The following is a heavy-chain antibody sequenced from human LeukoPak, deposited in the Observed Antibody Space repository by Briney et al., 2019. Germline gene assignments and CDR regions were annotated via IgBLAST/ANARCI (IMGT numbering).Heavy chain of an antibody. CDR2: MNHDGSDQ. CDR3: ARAAVYCSSSTCRTNFDP. V-gene: IGHV3-7*01. J-gene: IGHJ5*02. Sequence: GGSLRLSCAASGFTFRNSYMSWVRQAPGKGLEWVAYMNHDGSDQSHVDSVRGRFTISRDNAKNSLYLQMNSLRVEDTAVYYCARAAVYCSSSTCRTNFDPWGQGTLVTVSS. CDR1: GFTFRNSY. D-gene: IGHD2-2*01.